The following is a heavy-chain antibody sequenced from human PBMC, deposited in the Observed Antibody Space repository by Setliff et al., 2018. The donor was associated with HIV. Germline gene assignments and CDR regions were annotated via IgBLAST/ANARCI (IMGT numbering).Heavy chain of an antibody. J-gene: IGHJ6*03. D-gene: IGHD3-3*01. CDR2: INTNTGNP. CDR1: GYSLTSYS. V-gene: IGHV7-4-1*01. CDR3: TRDHTPPPNYDFWSGQIDLRNIFYYMDV. Sequence: ASVMVSCKASGYSLTSYSINWVRQAPGQGLEWMGYINTNTGNPTCAQGFTGRFVFSVDTPVSTAYLQIFSLKTEDTAVYYCTRDHTPPPNYDFWSGQIDLRNIFYYMDVWGTGSPVTVSS.